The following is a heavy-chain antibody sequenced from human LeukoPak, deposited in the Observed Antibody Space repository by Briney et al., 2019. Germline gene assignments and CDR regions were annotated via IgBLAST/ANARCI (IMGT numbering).Heavy chain of an antibody. V-gene: IGHV4-38-2*02. CDR3: AMTNYYYYYMDV. Sequence: SETLSLTCTVSGYSISSGYYWGWIRQPPGKGLEWIGSIYHSGSTYYNPSLKSRVTLSVDTSKNQFSLKLSSVTAADTAVYYCAMTNYYYYYMDVWGKGTTVTVSS. CDR1: GYSISSGYY. D-gene: IGHD4-11*01. J-gene: IGHJ6*03. CDR2: IYHSGST.